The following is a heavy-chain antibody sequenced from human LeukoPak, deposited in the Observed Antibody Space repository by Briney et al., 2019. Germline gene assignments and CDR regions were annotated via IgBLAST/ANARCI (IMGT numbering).Heavy chain of an antibody. CDR3: AREGKRRAFDI. Sequence: GGSLRLSCAASGFTFSNYWMSWVRQAPGKGLEWVANIKQDETEKDYVDSVKGRFTISRDNAKNSLYLQMNSLRNEDTAVKYCAREGKRRAFDIWGQGTMVTASS. CDR1: GFTFSNYW. J-gene: IGHJ3*02. V-gene: IGHV3-7*01. CDR2: IKQDETEK.